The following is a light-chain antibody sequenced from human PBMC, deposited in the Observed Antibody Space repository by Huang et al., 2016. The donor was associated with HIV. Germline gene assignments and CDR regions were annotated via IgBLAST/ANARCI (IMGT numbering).Light chain of an antibody. J-gene: IGKJ3*01. CDR2: GAS. Sequence: EIVLTQSPGTLSLSPGERATLSCRASQSVSSSYLAWYQQKPGQAPRLLIYGASNMATGIPDRFSGSGSGTDFTLTISRLEPEDFAVYYWQQYGSSPLSFGPGTKVDIK. CDR3: QQYGSSPLS. CDR1: QSVSSSY. V-gene: IGKV3-20*01.